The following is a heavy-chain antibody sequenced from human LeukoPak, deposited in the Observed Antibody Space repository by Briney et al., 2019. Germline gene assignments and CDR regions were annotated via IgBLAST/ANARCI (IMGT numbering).Heavy chain of an antibody. Sequence: PGGSLRLSCAASGCTFSSYAMHWVRQAPGKGLERVAVISYDGSNKYYADSVKGRFTISRDNSKNTLYLQMNSLRAEDTAVYYCATYSRNNGREFHYWGQGTLVSVSP. CDR1: GCTFSSYA. J-gene: IGHJ1*01. D-gene: IGHD6-13*01. CDR3: ATYSRNNGREFHY. V-gene: IGHV3-30-3*01. CDR2: ISYDGSNK.